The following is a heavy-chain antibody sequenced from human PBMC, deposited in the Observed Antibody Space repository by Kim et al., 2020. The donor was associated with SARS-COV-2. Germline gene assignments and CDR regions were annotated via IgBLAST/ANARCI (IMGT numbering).Heavy chain of an antibody. V-gene: IGHV3-7*01. CDR2: IKQDGSEK. Sequence: GGSLRLSCAASGFTFSSYWMSWVRQAPGKGLEWVANIKQDGSEKYYVDSVKGRFTISRDNAKNSLYLQMNSLRAEDTAVYYCARDSIWTYYYGSGSYFGFDYWGQGTLVTVSS. CDR1: GFTFSSYW. CDR3: ARDSIWTYYYGSGSYFGFDY. J-gene: IGHJ4*02. D-gene: IGHD3-10*01.